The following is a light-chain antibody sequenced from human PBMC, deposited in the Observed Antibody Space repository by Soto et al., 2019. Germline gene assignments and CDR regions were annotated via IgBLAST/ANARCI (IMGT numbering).Light chain of an antibody. J-gene: IGKJ2*01. CDR3: QQYGSSLYT. CDR1: QSVSSSY. Sequence: EIVLTQSPGTLSLSPGERAPLYCRASQSVSSSYLAWYQQKPGQAPRLLIYGASSRATGIPDRFSGSGSGTDFTLTISRLEPEDFAVYYCQQYGSSLYTFGQGTKLEIK. CDR2: GAS. V-gene: IGKV3-20*01.